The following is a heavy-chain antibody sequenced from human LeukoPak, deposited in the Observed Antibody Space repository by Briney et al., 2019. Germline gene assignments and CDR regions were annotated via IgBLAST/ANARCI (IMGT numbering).Heavy chain of an antibody. V-gene: IGHV1-69*13. Sequence: GASVKVSCKASGGTFSSYAISWVRQAPGQGLEWMGGIIPILGTANYAQKFQGRVTITADESTSTAYMELSSLRSEDTAVYYCARGPFPNVVVVAAPEYYDYWGQGTLVTVSS. CDR3: ARGPFPNVVVVAAPEYYDY. CDR1: GGTFSSYA. CDR2: IIPILGTA. J-gene: IGHJ4*02. D-gene: IGHD2-15*01.